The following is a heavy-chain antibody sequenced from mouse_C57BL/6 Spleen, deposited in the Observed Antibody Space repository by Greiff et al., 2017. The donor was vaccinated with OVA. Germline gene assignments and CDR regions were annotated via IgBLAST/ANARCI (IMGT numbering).Heavy chain of an antibody. CDR2: IYPGDGDT. CDR1: GYAFSSYW. V-gene: IGHV1-80*01. Sequence: QVQLQQSGAELVKPGASVKISCKASGYAFSSYWMNWVKQRPGKGLEWIGQIYPGDGDTNYNGKFKGKATLTADKSSSAAYMQLSSLTSEDSAVYFCARSDYDYALYYYAMDYWGQGTSVTVSS. J-gene: IGHJ4*01. CDR3: ARSDYDYALYYYAMDY. D-gene: IGHD2-4*01.